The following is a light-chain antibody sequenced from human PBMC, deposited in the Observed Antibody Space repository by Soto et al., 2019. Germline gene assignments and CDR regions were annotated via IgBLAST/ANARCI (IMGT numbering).Light chain of an antibody. CDR3: QHYNHWLWT. CDR2: GAS. J-gene: IGKJ1*01. Sequence: EIVLTQSPGTLSLSPGERATLSCRASQSVKSSLAWYQQKPGQAPRLLVYGASTRATGIPARFSGSGSGTEFTLTISSLQSEDSAVYYCQHYNHWLWTFGQGTKVDIK. CDR1: QSVKSS. V-gene: IGKV3-15*01.